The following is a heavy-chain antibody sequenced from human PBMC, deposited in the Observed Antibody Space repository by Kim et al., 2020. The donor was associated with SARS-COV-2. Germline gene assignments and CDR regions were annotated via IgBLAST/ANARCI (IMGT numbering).Heavy chain of an antibody. V-gene: IGHV4-34*01. Sequence: SLTSRVTISVDTSKDQFSLKLSSVTAAVTAVYYCARGQRIAAARLRWFDPWGQGTLVTVSS. CDR3: ARGQRIAAARLRWFDP. D-gene: IGHD6-13*01. J-gene: IGHJ5*02.